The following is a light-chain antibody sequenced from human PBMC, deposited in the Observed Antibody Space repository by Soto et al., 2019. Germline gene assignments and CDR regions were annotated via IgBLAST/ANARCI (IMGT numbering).Light chain of an antibody. CDR3: QQYGSSPYT. CDR1: QSVSSNY. CDR2: GAS. V-gene: IGKV3-20*01. Sequence: EIVLTQSPGTLSLSPGERVTLSCRASQSVSSNYLAWYQQKPGQAPRLLIFGASSRATGIPDRFSGSGSGTDFTLTISRVEPEDFVVYYWQQYGSSPYTFGQGTKLEIK. J-gene: IGKJ2*01.